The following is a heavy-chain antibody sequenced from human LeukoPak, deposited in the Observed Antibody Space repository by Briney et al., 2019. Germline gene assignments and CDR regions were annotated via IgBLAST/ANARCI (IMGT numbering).Heavy chain of an antibody. CDR3: VRGRGRFLEWLSDAFDI. V-gene: IGHV3-48*01. Sequence: GGSLRLSCAASGFTFSSYSMNWVRQAPGKGLEWVSYISSSSSTIYYADSVKGRFTISRDNAKNSLYLQMNSLRAEDTAVYYCVRGRGRFLEWLSDAFDIWGQGTMVTVSS. CDR1: GFTFSSYS. J-gene: IGHJ3*02. CDR2: ISSSSSTI. D-gene: IGHD3-3*01.